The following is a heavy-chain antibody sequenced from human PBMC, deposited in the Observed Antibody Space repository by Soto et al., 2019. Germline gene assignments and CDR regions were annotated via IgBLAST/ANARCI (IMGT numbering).Heavy chain of an antibody. J-gene: IGHJ4*02. V-gene: IGHV1-69*08. CDR1: GGTFSSYT. CDR2: IIPILGIA. Sequence: QVQLVQSGAEVKKPGSSVKVSCKASGGTFSSYTISWVRQAPGQGLEWMGRIIPILGIANYAQKFQGRVTITADKSASTDYMELSSLRSEDTAVYYCAREAVGPSYDYITRFSWELRCRHYWGQGTLVAVSS. CDR3: AREAVGPSYDYITRFSWELRCRHY. D-gene: IGHD3-16*01.